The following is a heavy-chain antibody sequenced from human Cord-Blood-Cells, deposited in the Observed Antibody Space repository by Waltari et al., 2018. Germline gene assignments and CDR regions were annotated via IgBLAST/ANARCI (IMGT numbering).Heavy chain of an antibody. CDR3: ARGRWLLIAAAFDP. J-gene: IGHJ5*02. Sequence: PGTGLEWVANKKQDGSDKYYVDSVKGRFTISRDNAKNSLYLQMNSLRAEDTAVYYCARGRWLLIAAAFDPWGQGTLVTVSS. V-gene: IGHV3-7*01. CDR2: KKQDGSDK. D-gene: IGHD6-13*01.